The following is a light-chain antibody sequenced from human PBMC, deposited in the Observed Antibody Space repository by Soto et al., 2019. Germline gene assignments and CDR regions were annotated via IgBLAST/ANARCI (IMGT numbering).Light chain of an antibody. CDR2: DAS. CDR3: QHYNSYSEA. Sequence: TQSPSTLSASVGDRVTITCRASQSISSWLAWYQQKPGKAPKLLIYDASSLESGVPSRFRGSGSGTEFTLTISRLQPDDFATYYCQHYNSYSEAFGQGTKVDIK. V-gene: IGKV1-5*01. J-gene: IGKJ1*01. CDR1: QSISSW.